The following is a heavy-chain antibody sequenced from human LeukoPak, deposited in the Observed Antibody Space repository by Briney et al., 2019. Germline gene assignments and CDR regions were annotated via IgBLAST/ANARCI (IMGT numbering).Heavy chain of an antibody. CDR1: GFTVDDYA. J-gene: IGHJ4*02. Sequence: GGSLRLSCAASGFTVDDYAMSWVRQAPGKGLEWGSDINWNGGSTGYADSVKGRFTISRDNAKNSLSLQLNSLRGEDTALYYCAREVDCNSTSCYYYFDYWGQGALVTVSP. D-gene: IGHD2-2*01. V-gene: IGHV3-20*04. CDR3: AREVDCNSTSCYYYFDY. CDR2: INWNGGST.